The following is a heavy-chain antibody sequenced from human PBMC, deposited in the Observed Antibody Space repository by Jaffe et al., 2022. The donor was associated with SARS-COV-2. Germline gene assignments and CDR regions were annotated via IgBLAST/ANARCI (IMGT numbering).Heavy chain of an antibody. D-gene: IGHD3-16*01. J-gene: IGHJ5*02. V-gene: IGHV4-59*08. Sequence: QVQLQESGPGLVKPSETLSLTCTVSGGSISSYYWSWIRQPPGKGLEWIGYIYYSGSTNYNPSLKSRVTISVDTSKNQFSLKLSSVTAADTAVYYCARLRGIEVDPWGQGTLVTVSS. CDR3: ARLRGIEVDP. CDR2: IYYSGST. CDR1: GGSISSYY.